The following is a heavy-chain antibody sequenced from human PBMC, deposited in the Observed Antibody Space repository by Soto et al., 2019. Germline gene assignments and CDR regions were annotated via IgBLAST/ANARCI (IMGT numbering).Heavy chain of an antibody. J-gene: IGHJ1*01. CDR3: ARDYGDYVEYFQH. CDR2: INWNGGST. V-gene: IGHV3-20*01. CDR1: EITSDDYG. Sequence: PEESLRLSCAASEITSDDYGMSWVRQAPGKGLEWVSGINWNGGSTGYADSVKGRFTISRDNAKNSLYLQMNSLRAEDTALYHCARDYGDYVEYFQHWGQGTLVTVSS. D-gene: IGHD4-17*01.